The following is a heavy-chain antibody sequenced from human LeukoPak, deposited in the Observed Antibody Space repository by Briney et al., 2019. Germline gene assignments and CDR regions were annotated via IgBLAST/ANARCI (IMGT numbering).Heavy chain of an antibody. CDR1: GFTFDDYT. Sequence: GGSLRLSCAASGFTFDDYTMHWVRQAPGKGLEWVSLISWDGGSTYYADSVKGRFTISRDNSKNSLYLQMNSLRTEDTALYYCAKEGRNVGYSSSWYGSTTYSYYMDVWGKGTTVTVSS. CDR2: ISWDGGST. D-gene: IGHD6-13*01. V-gene: IGHV3-43*01. CDR3: AKEGRNVGYSSSWYGSTTYSYYMDV. J-gene: IGHJ6*03.